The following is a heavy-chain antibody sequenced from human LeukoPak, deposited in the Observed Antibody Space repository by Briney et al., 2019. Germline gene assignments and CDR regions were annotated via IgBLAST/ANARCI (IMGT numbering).Heavy chain of an antibody. V-gene: IGHV4-4*07. J-gene: IGHJ4*02. CDR2: IYTSGST. CDR3: ARGETYSSGLVDY. Sequence: PSETLSLTCTVSGGSISRYYGSWIRQPAGKGLEWIGRIYTSGSTNYNPSLKSRVTISVDTSKNHFSLKLSSVTAADTAVYYCARGETYSSGLVDYWGQGTLVTVSS. D-gene: IGHD6-19*01. CDR1: GGSISRYY.